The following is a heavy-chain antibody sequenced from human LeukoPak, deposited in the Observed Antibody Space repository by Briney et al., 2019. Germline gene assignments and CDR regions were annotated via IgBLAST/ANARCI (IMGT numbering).Heavy chain of an antibody. V-gene: IGHV4-34*01. D-gene: IGHD3-22*01. CDR3: ARGQQYYHDSSGYWVFDY. CDR1: GGSFSGYY. J-gene: IGHJ4*02. Sequence: SETLSLTCAVYGGSFSGYYWNWIRQPPGKGLEWIGEINHSGSTNYNPSLKSRVTISVDTSKNQFSLKLSSVTAADTAVYSCARGQQYYHDSSGYWVFDYCGQGTLVTVSS. CDR2: INHSGST.